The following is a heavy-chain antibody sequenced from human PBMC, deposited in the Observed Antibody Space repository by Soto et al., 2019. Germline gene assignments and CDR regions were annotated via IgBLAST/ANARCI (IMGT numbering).Heavy chain of an antibody. Sequence: QITLKESGPTLVKPTQTLTLTCTFSGFSLDTSGVGVGWIRQPPGKALEWVAVIYWDDYKHFSPSLESRLTITKDTSKHLVVLTMTDMAPVDTATYYCAHKGSGLYPLDYWGQGTLVTVSS. V-gene: IGHV2-5*02. D-gene: IGHD3-10*01. J-gene: IGHJ4*02. CDR2: IYWDDYK. CDR1: GFSLDTSGVG. CDR3: AHKGSGLYPLDY.